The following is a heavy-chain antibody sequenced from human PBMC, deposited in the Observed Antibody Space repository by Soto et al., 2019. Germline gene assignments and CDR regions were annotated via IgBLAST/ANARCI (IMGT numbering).Heavy chain of an antibody. CDR3: ARVRRPYNSGYDSVDDC. CDR1: GYTLTELS. CDR2: IDAYNGNT. V-gene: IGHV1-18*01. D-gene: IGHD5-12*01. Sequence: ASVKVSCKVSGYTLTELSMHWVRQAPGKGLEWMGCIDAYNGNTNYAQKLQGRVTMTTDTSTSTAYMELRSLRSDDTAVYYCARVRRPYNSGYDSVDDCWGQGTLVTVSS. J-gene: IGHJ4*02.